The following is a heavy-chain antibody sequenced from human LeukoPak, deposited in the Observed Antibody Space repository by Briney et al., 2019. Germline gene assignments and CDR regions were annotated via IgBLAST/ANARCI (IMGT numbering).Heavy chain of an antibody. V-gene: IGHV4-59*08. J-gene: IGHJ6*02. CDR2: IYYSGST. D-gene: IGHD3-16*02. CDR3: ASIGYYYYYYGMDV. CDR1: GGSISSYY. Sequence: PSETLSLTCTVSGGSISSYYWSWIRQPPGKGLEWIGYIYYSGSTNYNPSLKSRVTISVDTSKNQFSLKLSSVTAADTAVYYCASIGYYYYYYGMDVWGQGTTVTVSS.